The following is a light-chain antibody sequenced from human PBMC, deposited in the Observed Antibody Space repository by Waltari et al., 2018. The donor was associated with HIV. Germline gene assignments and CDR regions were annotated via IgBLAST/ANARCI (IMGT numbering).Light chain of an antibody. Sequence: QSVLTQPPSVSGAPGQRVTLSCTGSNSTIGTHDVHWYQQFPGTAPQPLIYNTTSRPSGVPDRFSGSKSGTSASRAITGLQAEDEADYFCQSSDSTLSGSVFGGGTKLTVL. J-gene: IGLJ2*01. CDR3: QSSDSTLSGSV. CDR2: NTT. V-gene: IGLV1-40*01. CDR1: NSTIGTHD.